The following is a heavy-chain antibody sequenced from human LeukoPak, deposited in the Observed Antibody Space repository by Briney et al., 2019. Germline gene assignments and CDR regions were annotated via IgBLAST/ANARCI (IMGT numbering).Heavy chain of an antibody. CDR1: GFTVSSNY. J-gene: IGHJ6*02. CDR3: ARAGYSYGYYYYYGMDV. D-gene: IGHD5-18*01. V-gene: IGHV3-66*01. Sequence: GGSLRLSCAASGFTVSSNYLSWVRQAPGKGLEWVSVIYTDGTTYYADSVKGRFTISRDNSKNTLYLQINSLRAEDTAVYYCARAGYSYGYYYYYGMDVWGQGTTVTVSS. CDR2: IYTDGTT.